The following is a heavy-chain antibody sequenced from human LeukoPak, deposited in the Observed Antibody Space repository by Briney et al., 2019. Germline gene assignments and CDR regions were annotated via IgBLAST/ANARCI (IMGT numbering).Heavy chain of an antibody. CDR2: IYPGDSDT. CDR1: GYTFTRNW. V-gene: IGHV5-51*01. Sequence: KTGESLKISCKTSGYTFTRNWIGWVRQMPGKGLEWMGIIYPGDSDTRYSPSFQGQVTMSVDKAISTAYLEWSSLKASDTAIYYCAKASSDTLTGYYFDHWGRGTLVTVSS. D-gene: IGHD3-9*01. CDR3: AKASSDTLTGYYFDH. J-gene: IGHJ4*02.